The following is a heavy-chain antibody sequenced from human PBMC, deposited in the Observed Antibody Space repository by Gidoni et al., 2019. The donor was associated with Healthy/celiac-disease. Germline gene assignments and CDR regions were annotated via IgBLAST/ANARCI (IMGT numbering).Heavy chain of an antibody. V-gene: IGHV3-11*05. CDR3: ARDQFPYGRFLEWLLGGDGMDV. CDR2: ISSSSSYT. Sequence: QVQLVESGGGLVKPGGSLRLSCAASGFTFSDYYMSWIRQAPGKGLEWVSYISSSSSYTNYADSVKGRFTISRDNAKNSLYLQMNSLRAEDTAVYYCARDQFPYGRFLEWLLGGDGMDVWGQGTTVTVSS. D-gene: IGHD3-3*01. J-gene: IGHJ6*02. CDR1: GFTFSDYY.